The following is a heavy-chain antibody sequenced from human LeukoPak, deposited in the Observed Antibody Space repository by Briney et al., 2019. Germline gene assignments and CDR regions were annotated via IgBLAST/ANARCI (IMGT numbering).Heavy chain of an antibody. V-gene: IGHV3-30*18. CDR1: GFAFSSYG. Sequence: GGSLRLSCAASGFAFSSYGMHWVRQAPGKGLEWVAVISYDGSNKYYADSVKGRFTISRDNSKNTLYLQMNSLRAEDTAVYYCAKDLTDLGYYDSSGPFDYWGQGTLATVSS. CDR2: ISYDGSNK. J-gene: IGHJ4*02. CDR3: AKDLTDLGYYDSSGPFDY. D-gene: IGHD3-22*01.